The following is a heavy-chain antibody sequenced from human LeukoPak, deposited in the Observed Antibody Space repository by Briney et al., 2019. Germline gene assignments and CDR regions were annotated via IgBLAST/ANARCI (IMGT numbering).Heavy chain of an antibody. V-gene: IGHV3-66*01. CDR2: IYSGGST. CDR1: GFTVSCNY. J-gene: IGHJ4*02. D-gene: IGHD3-10*01. CDR3: ARDAYQTYYYGSGSYR. Sequence: GASLRLSCAASGFTVSCNYMGWVRQAPGKGVEWVSVIYSGGSTYYADSVKGRFTISRDNSKNTLYLQMNSLRAEDTAVYYCARDAYQTYYYGSGSYRWGQGTLVTVSS.